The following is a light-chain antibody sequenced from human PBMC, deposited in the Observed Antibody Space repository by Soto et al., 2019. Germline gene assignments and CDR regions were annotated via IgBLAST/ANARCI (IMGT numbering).Light chain of an antibody. V-gene: IGKV3-20*01. CDR1: QSVGSSY. CDR3: QQYGSSPPSYT. J-gene: IGKJ2*01. CDR2: HAS. Sequence: EIVLTQSPGTLSLSPGERATLSCRASQSVGSSYLAWYQQKPGQAPRLLIYHASSRATNIPDRFSGSGAGTDFTLTISRLEPEDFAVYYCQQYGSSPPSYTFGQGTKLEI.